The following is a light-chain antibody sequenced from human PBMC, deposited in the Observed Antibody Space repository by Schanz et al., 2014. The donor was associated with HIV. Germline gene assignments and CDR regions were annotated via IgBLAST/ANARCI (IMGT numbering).Light chain of an antibody. Sequence: QSALTQPASVSGSPGQSITISCTGTSSDVGGYNYVSWYQQHPGKAPQLMIYDVTNRPSGVSNRFSGSKSGNSAFLTISGLQAEDEADYYCSSKRSGDTTPFVFGSGTKLTVL. CDR3: SSKRSGDTTPFV. V-gene: IGLV2-14*03. CDR1: SSDVGGYNY. CDR2: DVT. J-gene: IGLJ1*01.